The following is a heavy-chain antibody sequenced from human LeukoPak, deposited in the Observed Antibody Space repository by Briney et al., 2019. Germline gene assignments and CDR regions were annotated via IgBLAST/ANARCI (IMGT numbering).Heavy chain of an antibody. J-gene: IGHJ4*02. CDR3: ARHYGSGSYYAY. CDR2: INQSGST. V-gene: IGHV4-34*01. D-gene: IGHD3-10*01. Sequence: SETLSLTCAVYGGSFSGYYWSRIRQPPGKGLEWIGEINQSGSTNYNPSLKSRVTISLDTSKNQFSLKLRSVTAADTAVYYCARHYGSGSYYAYWGQGTLVTVSS. CDR1: GGSFSGYY.